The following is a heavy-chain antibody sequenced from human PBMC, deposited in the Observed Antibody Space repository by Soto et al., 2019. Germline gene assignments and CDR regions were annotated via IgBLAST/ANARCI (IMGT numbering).Heavy chain of an antibody. V-gene: IGHV3-30-3*01. CDR1: GFTFSSYA. Sequence: GGSLRLSCAASGFTFSSYAMHWVRQAPGKGLEWVAVISYDGSNKYYADSVKGRFTISRDNSKNTLYLQMNSLRAEDTAVYYCARSPQDYCTNGVCYRDYFDYGGQGTLVTVSS. CDR2: ISYDGSNK. D-gene: IGHD2-8*01. CDR3: ARSPQDYCTNGVCYRDYFDY. J-gene: IGHJ4*02.